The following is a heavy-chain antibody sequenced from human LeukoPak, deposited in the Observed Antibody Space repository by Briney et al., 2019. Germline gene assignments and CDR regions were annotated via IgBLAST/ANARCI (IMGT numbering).Heavy chain of an antibody. CDR3: ATAKFPYCSSTSCYGYWFDP. V-gene: IGHV1-24*01. Sequence: ASVKVSCKVSGYTLTELSMHWVRQAPGKGLEWMGGFDPEDGETIYAQKFQGRVTMTEDTSTDTAYMGLSSLRSEDTAVYYCATAKFPYCSSTSCYGYWFDPWGQGTLVTVSS. J-gene: IGHJ5*02. CDR1: GYTLTELS. CDR2: FDPEDGET. D-gene: IGHD2-2*01.